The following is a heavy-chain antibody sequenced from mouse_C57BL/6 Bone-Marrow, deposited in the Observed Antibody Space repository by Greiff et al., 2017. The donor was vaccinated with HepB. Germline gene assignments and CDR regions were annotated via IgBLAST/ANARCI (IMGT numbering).Heavy chain of an antibody. CDR2: ISSGGDYI. CDR1: GFTFSSYA. J-gene: IGHJ3*01. V-gene: IGHV5-9-1*02. D-gene: IGHD2-4*01. Sequence: EVQGVESGEGLVKPGGSLKLSCAASGFTFSSYAMSWVRQTPEKRLEWVAYISSGGDYIYYADTVKGRFTISRDNARNTLYLQMSSLKSEDTAMYYCTRGDYDGPEPWFAYWGQGTLVTVSA. CDR3: TRGDYDGPEPWFAY.